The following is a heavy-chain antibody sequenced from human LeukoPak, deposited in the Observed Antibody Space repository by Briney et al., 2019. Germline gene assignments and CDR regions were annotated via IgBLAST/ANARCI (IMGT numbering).Heavy chain of an antibody. D-gene: IGHD3-10*01. Sequence: SETLSLTCAVYGGSFSGYYWSWIRQPPGKGLEWIGCIYYSGYTNYKSSLKSRVTISVDTSKNQFSLKLSSVTAADTAVYYCARTTMVRGTYYMDVWGKGTTVTVSS. CDR2: IYYSGYT. J-gene: IGHJ6*03. CDR3: ARTTMVRGTYYMDV. V-gene: IGHV4-59*01. CDR1: GGSFSGYY.